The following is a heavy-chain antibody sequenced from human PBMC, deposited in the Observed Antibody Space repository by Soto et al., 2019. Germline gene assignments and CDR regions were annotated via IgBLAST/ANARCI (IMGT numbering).Heavy chain of an antibody. Sequence: QVQLVESGGGVVQPGRSLRLSCAASGFTFSSYAMHWVRQAPGKELEWVAVISYDGSNKYYADSVKGRFTISRDNSKNTLYLQMNSLRAEDTAVYYCARRIAVAGAFDYWGQGTLVTVSS. V-gene: IGHV3-30-3*01. CDR1: GFTFSSYA. CDR2: ISYDGSNK. J-gene: IGHJ4*02. CDR3: ARRIAVAGAFDY. D-gene: IGHD6-19*01.